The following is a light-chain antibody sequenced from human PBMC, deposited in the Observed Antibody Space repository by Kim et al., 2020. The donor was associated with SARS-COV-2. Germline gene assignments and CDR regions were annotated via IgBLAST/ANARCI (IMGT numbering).Light chain of an antibody. CDR1: QSVYS. Sequence: LSPGEMPPLSCRATQSVYSLAWYQQKPGQAPRLVIYDIFNRATGIPPRFSGSGSGTDFTLTISSLEPEDFAVYYCQQRGGWPPYTFGQGTKLEI. CDR3: QQRGGWPPYT. V-gene: IGKV3-11*01. CDR2: DIF. J-gene: IGKJ2*01.